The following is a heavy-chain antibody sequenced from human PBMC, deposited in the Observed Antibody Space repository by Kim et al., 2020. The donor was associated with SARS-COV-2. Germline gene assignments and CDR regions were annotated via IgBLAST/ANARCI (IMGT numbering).Heavy chain of an antibody. V-gene: IGHV1-8*01. J-gene: IGHJ6*03. CDR3: AREQLVRSYYCYMDV. Sequence: QKFQGRVTMTRNTSISTAYMELSSLRSEDTAVYYCAREQLVRSYYCYMDVWGKGTTVTVSS. D-gene: IGHD6-6*01.